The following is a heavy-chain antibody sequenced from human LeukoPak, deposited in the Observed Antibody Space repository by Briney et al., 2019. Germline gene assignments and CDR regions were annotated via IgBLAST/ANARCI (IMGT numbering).Heavy chain of an antibody. D-gene: IGHD6-19*01. CDR3: AKEIAVAGRVSDY. V-gene: IGHV3-23*01. CDR2: ISGSGGST. CDR1: GFTFSSYE. Sequence: QPGGSLRLSCAASGFTFSSYEMNWVRQAPGKGLEWVSAISGSGGSTYYADSVKGRFTISRDNSKNTLYLQMNSLRAEDTAVYYCAKEIAVAGRVSDYWGQGTLVTVSS. J-gene: IGHJ4*02.